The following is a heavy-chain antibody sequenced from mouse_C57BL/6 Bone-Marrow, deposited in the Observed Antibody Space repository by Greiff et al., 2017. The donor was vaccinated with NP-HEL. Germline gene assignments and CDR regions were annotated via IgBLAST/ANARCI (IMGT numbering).Heavy chain of an antibody. J-gene: IGHJ4*01. CDR2: ISSGSSTI. D-gene: IGHD1-1*01. V-gene: IGHV5-17*01. CDR1: GFTFSDYG. CDR3: ARAYYGKDYAMDY. Sequence: EVKVEESGGGLVKPGGSLKLSCAASGFTFSDYGMHWVRQAPEKGLEWVAYISSGSSTIYYADTVKGRFTISRDNAKNTLFLQMTSLRSEDTAMYYCARAYYGKDYAMDYWGQGTSVTVSS.